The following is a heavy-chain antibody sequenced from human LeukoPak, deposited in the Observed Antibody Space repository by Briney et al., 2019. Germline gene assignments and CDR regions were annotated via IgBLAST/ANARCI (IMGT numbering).Heavy chain of an antibody. J-gene: IGHJ4*02. Sequence: SETLSLTCTVSGGSISSGGYYWSWIRQHPGKGLEWIGYIYYSGSTYYNPSLKSRVTISVDTSKNQFSLKLSSVTAADTAMYYCARGGEYGSGSYLYYFDYWGQGTLVTVSS. D-gene: IGHD3-10*01. CDR1: GGSISSGGYY. V-gene: IGHV4-31*03. CDR2: IYYSGST. CDR3: ARGGEYGSGSYLYYFDY.